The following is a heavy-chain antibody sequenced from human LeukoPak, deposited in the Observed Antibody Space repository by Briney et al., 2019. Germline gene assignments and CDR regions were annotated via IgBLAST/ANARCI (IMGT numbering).Heavy chain of an antibody. CDR2: IYSGGST. CDR1: GFIFSDYY. D-gene: IGHD3-10*01. V-gene: IGHV3-53*01. Sequence: GGSLRLSCAASGFIFSDYYMSWVRQAPGKGLEWVSIIYSGGSTFYADSVKGRFTISRDNSKNTLYLQMNSLRAEDTAVYYCARGYLEGVDYWGQGTLVTVSS. CDR3: ARGYLEGVDY. J-gene: IGHJ4*02.